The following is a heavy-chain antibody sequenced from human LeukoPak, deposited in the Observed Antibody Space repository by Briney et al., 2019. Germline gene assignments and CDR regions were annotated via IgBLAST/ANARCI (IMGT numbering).Heavy chain of an antibody. CDR2: IWYDGSNK. Sequence: PGGSLRLSCAASGFTFSSYGMHWVRQAPGKGLEWVAVIWYDGSNKYYADSVKGRFTISRDNSKNTLYLQMNSLRAEDTAVYYCARGFLGSYDPADAFDIWGQGTMVTVSS. V-gene: IGHV3-33*01. CDR3: ARGFLGSYDPADAFDI. D-gene: IGHD1-26*01. CDR1: GFTFSSYG. J-gene: IGHJ3*02.